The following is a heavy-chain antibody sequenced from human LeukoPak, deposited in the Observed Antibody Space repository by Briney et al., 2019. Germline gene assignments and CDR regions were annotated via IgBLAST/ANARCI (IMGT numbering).Heavy chain of an antibody. CDR1: RGSISTYY. V-gene: IGHV4-59*01. CDR2: IYYSGST. D-gene: IGHD3-10*01. J-gene: IGHJ4*02. CDR3: ARGLVTKSLLWDY. Sequence: SETLSLTCTVSRGSISTYYWNWIRQPPGKGLEWIGYIYYSGSTNYNPSLKSRVTISVDTSKNQFSLKLSSVTAADTAVYYCARGLVTKSLLWDYWGQGTLVTVSS.